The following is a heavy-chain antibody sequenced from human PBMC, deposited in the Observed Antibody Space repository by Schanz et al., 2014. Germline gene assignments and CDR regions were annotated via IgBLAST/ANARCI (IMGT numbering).Heavy chain of an antibody. D-gene: IGHD3-22*01. CDR2: ISSGSSYA. CDR1: GFTFSTYA. Sequence: EVQLLESGGGLVQPGGSLRLSCAASGFTFSTYAMSWIRQAPGKGLEWVSDISSGSSYANYAGSVKGRFSISRDYSKNTLYLQMSSLRAEDTAIYYCAKDPSHGDYDYYFDYWGQGTLVTVSS. CDR3: AKDPSHGDYDYYFDY. V-gene: IGHV3-23*01. J-gene: IGHJ4*02.